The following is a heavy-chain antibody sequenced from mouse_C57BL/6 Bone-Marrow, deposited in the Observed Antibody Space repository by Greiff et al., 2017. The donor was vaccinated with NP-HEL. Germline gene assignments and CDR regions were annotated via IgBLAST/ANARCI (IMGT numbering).Heavy chain of an antibody. Sequence: VQLQESGAELVKPGASVKISCKASGYAFSSYWMNWVKQRPGKGLEWIGQIYPGDGDTNYNGKFKAKATLTADKSSSTAYMQLSSLTSEDSAVYFCARSNYGSSWGYWGQGTTLTVSS. D-gene: IGHD1-1*01. CDR1: GYAFSSYW. V-gene: IGHV1-80*01. CDR2: IYPGDGDT. CDR3: ARSNYGSSWGY. J-gene: IGHJ2*01.